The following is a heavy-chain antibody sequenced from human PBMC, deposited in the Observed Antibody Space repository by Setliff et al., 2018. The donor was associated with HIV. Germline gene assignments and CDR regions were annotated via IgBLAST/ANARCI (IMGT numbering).Heavy chain of an antibody. J-gene: IGHJ4*02. CDR1: GDTFTGYY. Sequence: GASVKVSCKASGDTFTGYYIHWVRQAPGQGPEWMGRISPNSGGTNSAQKFQGRVTLTRDTSTQTAYMELSRLRSDDTAVYYCARDRNSGYLDYWGQGTLVTVSS. D-gene: IGHD3-22*01. CDR2: ISPNSGGT. V-gene: IGHV1-2*06. CDR3: ARDRNSGYLDY.